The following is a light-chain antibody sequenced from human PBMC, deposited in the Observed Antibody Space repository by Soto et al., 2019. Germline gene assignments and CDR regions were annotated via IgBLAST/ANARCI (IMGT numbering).Light chain of an antibody. CDR1: QSVSSSY. CDR2: GAS. Sequence: EIVWTQSPGTLSLSPGERATLSCRASQSVSSSYLAWYQQKPGQAPRLLIYGASSRATGIPDRFSGSGSGTDFTLTISRLEPEDFAVYYCQQYGSSPPFTFGHGTKVDIK. CDR3: QQYGSSPPFT. J-gene: IGKJ3*01. V-gene: IGKV3-20*01.